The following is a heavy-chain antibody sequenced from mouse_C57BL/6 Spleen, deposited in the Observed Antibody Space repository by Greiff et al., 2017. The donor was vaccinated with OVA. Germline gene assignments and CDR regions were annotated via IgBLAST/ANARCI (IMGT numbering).Heavy chain of an antibody. CDR3: AGREDYAESFDD. J-gene: IGHJ2*01. D-gene: IGHD2-4*01. CDR2: IYPSDSET. V-gene: IGHV1-61*01. Sequence: VKLQQPGAELVRPGSSVKLSCKASGYTFTSYWMDWVKQRPGQGLEWIGNIYPSDSETHYNQKFKDKATLTVDKSSSTAYMQLSSLTSEDSAVYDGAGREDYAESFDDWGQGTTLTVSS. CDR1: GYTFTSYW.